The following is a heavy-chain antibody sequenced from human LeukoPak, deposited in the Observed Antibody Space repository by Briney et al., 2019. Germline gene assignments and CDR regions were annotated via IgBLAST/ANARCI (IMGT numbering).Heavy chain of an antibody. J-gene: IGHJ4*02. CDR3: ARDDELLLDY. Sequence: ASVKVSCKASGYTFTGYLMHWVRQAPGQGLEWMGWISPNSGDTNYAQKFQGRVTLTRDTSISTAYMELSRLRSDDTAVYYCARDDELLLDYWGQGTLVTVSS. CDR2: ISPNSGDT. V-gene: IGHV1-2*02. CDR1: GYTFTGYL. D-gene: IGHD1-26*01.